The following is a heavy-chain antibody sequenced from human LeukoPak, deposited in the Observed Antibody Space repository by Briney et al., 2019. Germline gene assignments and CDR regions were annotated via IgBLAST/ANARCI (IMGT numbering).Heavy chain of an antibody. Sequence: SETLSLTCTVSGGSISSSSYYWGWIRQPPGKGLEWIGSIYYSGSTYYNPSLKSRVTISVDTSKNQFSLKLSSVTAADTAVYYCAGSLPTGGCGGDCYPGNYYYYMDVWGKGTTVTVSS. CDR3: AGSLPTGGCGGDCYPGNYYYYMDV. J-gene: IGHJ6*03. CDR2: IYYSGST. CDR1: GGSISSSSYY. D-gene: IGHD2-21*02. V-gene: IGHV4-39*07.